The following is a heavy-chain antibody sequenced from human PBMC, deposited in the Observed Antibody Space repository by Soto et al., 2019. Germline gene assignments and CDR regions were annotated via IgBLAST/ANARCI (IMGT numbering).Heavy chain of an antibody. D-gene: IGHD5-18*01. J-gene: IGHJ6*02. CDR2: INHSGST. CDR1: GGSVSGYY. V-gene: IGHV4-34*01. CDR3: ARGKLWFNNYYYGMDV. Sequence: QVQLQQWGAGLLKPSETLSLTCAVYGGSVSGYYWSWIRQPPGEGLARIGEINHSGSTNYNPSLKSRVTISVDTSKNQFSLKLSSVTAADTAVYYCARGKLWFNNYYYGMDVWGQGTTVTVSS.